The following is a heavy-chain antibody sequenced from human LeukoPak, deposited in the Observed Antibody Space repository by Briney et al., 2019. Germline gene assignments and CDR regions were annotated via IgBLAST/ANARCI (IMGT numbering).Heavy chain of an antibody. D-gene: IGHD5-12*01. CDR1: GFTLSDHW. CDR3: VKGGHKLDIETSHYYYGLDV. CDR2: IESDASRT. Sequence: GGSLRLSCVASGFTLSDHWMYWVRQGPGRGLAHVSRIESDASRTTYADSVKGRFTISRDDAKNTMYLQMNSLRAEDTGVYYCVKGGHKLDIETSHYYYGLDVWGQGTTVAVPS. J-gene: IGHJ6*02. V-gene: IGHV3-74*03.